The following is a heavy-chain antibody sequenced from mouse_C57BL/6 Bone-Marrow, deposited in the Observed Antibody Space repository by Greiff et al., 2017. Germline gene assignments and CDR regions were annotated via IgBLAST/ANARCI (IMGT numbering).Heavy chain of an antibody. Sequence: QVQLQQSGAELVKPGASVKISCKASGYAFSSYWMNCVTQRPVKGLEWIGQIYPGDGDTNYTEKFKGKATLTADKSSSTAYMQLSSLTSEDSAVYFCARGDGISYDYFDYWGQGTTLTVSS. D-gene: IGHD1-1*01. J-gene: IGHJ2*01. CDR3: ARGDGISYDYFDY. CDR2: IYPGDGDT. V-gene: IGHV1-80*01. CDR1: GYAFSSYW.